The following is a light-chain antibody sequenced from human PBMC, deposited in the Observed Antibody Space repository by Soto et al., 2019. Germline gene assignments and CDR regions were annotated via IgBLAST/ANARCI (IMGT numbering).Light chain of an antibody. CDR2: AVS. J-gene: IGLJ1*01. CDR3: SSYTGGNPSDV. CDR1: SSDVGAYKY. V-gene: IGLV2-8*01. Sequence: QSALTQPPSASGSPGQSVTISCTGTSSDVGAYKYVSWYQQHPGKAPKLMIYAVSERPSGVPDRFSGSKSGNTASLTVSGLQAEDEADYYCSSYTGGNPSDVFGTGTKVTVL.